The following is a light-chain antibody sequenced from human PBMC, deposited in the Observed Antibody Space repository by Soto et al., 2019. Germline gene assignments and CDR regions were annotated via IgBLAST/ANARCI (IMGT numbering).Light chain of an antibody. J-gene: IGKJ1*01. CDR1: QGISTW. CDR2: AAS. Sequence: IQMTQTPSSVSASVGERVTITCRASQGISTWLAWYQLKPGQAPKLLIYAASTLQSGVPSRFSGSGSGTDFTLTISSLQPEDFATYSCQQANTIPWTFGLGTKVEV. CDR3: QQANTIPWT. V-gene: IGKV1-12*02.